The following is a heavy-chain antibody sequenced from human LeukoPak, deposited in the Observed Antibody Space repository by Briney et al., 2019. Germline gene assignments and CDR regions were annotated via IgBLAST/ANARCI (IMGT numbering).Heavy chain of an antibody. D-gene: IGHD3-10*01. CDR3: AKGGFADVFDY. Sequence: PGGSLRLSCAASGFTFSSYGMSWVRQAPGKGLEWVSAISGSGGSTYSVDSMKGRFTVSRDNSKKMLYLQMNSLRAEDTAVYYCAKGGFADVFDYWGREPWSPSPQ. CDR2: ISGSGGST. J-gene: IGHJ4*02. CDR1: GFTFSSYG. V-gene: IGHV3-23*01.